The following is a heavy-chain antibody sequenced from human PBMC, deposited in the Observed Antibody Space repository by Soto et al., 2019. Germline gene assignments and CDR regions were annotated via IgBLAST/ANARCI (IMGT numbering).Heavy chain of an antibody. Sequence: PGGSLRLSCAASGFTFSRYWMHWVRQAPGKGLVWVSRINSDASITNYADSVRGRFTIARDNAKNTLYLQMNSLRAEDTAVYYCARDQSAWGFPGLYYYGMDVWGQGTTVTVSS. CDR3: ARDQSAWGFPGLYYYGMDV. D-gene: IGHD7-27*01. J-gene: IGHJ6*02. CDR2: INSDASIT. CDR1: GFTFSRYW. V-gene: IGHV3-74*01.